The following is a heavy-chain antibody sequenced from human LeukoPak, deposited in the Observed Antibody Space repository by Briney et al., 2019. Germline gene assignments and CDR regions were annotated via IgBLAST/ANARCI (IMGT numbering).Heavy chain of an antibody. CDR1: GGSMSNYW. V-gene: IGHV4-59*08. CDR3: ARRLCSSLTCNIGPSGNWLDP. D-gene: IGHD2-2*02. CDR2: IYYDGST. Sequence: SETLSLTCTVSGGSMSNYWWNWVRQPPGKGLEWIGYIYYDGSTHYNPSLNSRVTISIDTSKNQSSLKLNSVTAADTAVYYCARRLCSSLTCNIGPSGNWLDPWGQGTLVTVSS. J-gene: IGHJ5*02.